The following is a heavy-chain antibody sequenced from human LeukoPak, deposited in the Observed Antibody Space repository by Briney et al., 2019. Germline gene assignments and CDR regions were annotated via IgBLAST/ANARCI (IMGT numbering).Heavy chain of an antibody. CDR2: ISAYNGNT. D-gene: IGHD6-19*01. V-gene: IGHV1-18*01. J-gene: IGHJ4*02. Sequence: ASVRVSCKASGYIFTIYGITWVRQAPGQGLEWMGRISAYNGNTNSAQKLQARVTMTTDTSTSTAYMELRSLRSDDTALYYCARGYGYSSGRYYFDYWGQGTLVTVSS. CDR3: ARGYGYSSGRYYFDY. CDR1: GYIFTIYG.